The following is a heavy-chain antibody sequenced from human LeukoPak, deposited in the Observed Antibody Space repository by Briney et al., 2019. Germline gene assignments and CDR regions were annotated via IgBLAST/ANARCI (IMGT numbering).Heavy chain of an antibody. CDR3: ARDMDYSFDY. CDR2: ISWNSGSI. CDR1: GFTFDDYA. J-gene: IGHJ4*02. D-gene: IGHD4-11*01. V-gene: IGHV3-9*01. Sequence: GRSLRLSCAASGFTFDDYAMHWVRHAPGKGLEWVSGISWNSGSIGYADSVKGRFTISRDNAKNSLYLQMNSLRAEDTAVYYCARDMDYSFDYWGQGTLVTVSS.